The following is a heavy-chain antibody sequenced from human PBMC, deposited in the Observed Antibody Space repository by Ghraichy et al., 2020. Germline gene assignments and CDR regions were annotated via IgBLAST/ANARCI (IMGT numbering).Heavy chain of an antibody. CDR3: ARDGPGSYCSSTSCYSYGMDV. CDR2: ISSSSSYI. Sequence: LSLTCAASGFTFSSYSMNWVRQAPGKGLEWVSSISSSSSYIYYADSVKGRFTISRDNAKNSLYLQMNSLRAEDTAVYYCARDGPGSYCSSTSCYSYGMDVWGQGTTVTVSS. V-gene: IGHV3-21*01. D-gene: IGHD2-2*02. CDR1: GFTFSSYS. J-gene: IGHJ6*02.